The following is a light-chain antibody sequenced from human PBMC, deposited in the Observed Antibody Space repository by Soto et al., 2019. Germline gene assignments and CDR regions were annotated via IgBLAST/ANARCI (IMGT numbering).Light chain of an antibody. V-gene: IGLV2-14*01. Sequence: QAVVTQPASVSGSPGQSIAISCTGTSSDVGAYNYVSWYQQHPGKAPKLMIYDVSNRPSGVSNRFSGSKSDNTASLTISGLQAEDEADYYCSSYTSSSTYVFGSGTKVTVL. CDR2: DVS. CDR3: SSYTSSSTYV. J-gene: IGLJ1*01. CDR1: SSDVGAYNY.